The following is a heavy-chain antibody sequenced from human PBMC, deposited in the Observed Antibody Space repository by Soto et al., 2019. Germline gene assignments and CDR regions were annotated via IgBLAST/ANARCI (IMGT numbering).Heavy chain of an antibody. CDR1: GGSLSGYF. CDR3: AREMYSSGYPPFDN. V-gene: IGHV4-59*01. CDR2: IYYRGST. Sequence: SETLSLTCTVSGGSLSGYFWSWIRQPPGKGLEWIGYIYYRGSTNYTPSLKSRVTMSVDTSKNQISLKLRSVTAADTAVYYCAREMYSSGYPPFDNWGQGTVVTVSS. J-gene: IGHJ4*02. D-gene: IGHD3-22*01.